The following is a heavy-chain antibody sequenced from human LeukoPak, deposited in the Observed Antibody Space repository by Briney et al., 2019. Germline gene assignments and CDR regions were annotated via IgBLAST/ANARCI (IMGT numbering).Heavy chain of an antibody. V-gene: IGHV3-30*03. J-gene: IGHJ4*02. CDR3: ARTFLSGDGYKVGYFDY. CDR2: ISYDGSNK. Sequence: GGSLRLSCAASGFIFSSYGVHWVRQAPGKGLEWVAVISYDGSNKYYADSVKGRFTISRDNSQNTLYLHMNSLSAEDTAVYYCARTFLSGDGYKVGYFDYWGQGTLVTVSS. CDR1: GFIFSSYG. D-gene: IGHD5-24*01.